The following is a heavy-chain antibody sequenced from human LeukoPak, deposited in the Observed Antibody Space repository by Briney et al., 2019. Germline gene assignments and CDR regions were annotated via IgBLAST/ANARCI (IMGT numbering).Heavy chain of an antibody. Sequence: SETLSLTCTVSGSSISSYYWSWIRQPAGKGLEWIGRIYTSGSTNYNPSLKSRVTMSVDTSKNQFSLKLSSVTAADTAVYYCARDPGVLRFLDRYYYYYMDVWGKGTTVTVSS. CDR2: IYTSGST. J-gene: IGHJ6*03. CDR1: GSSISSYY. D-gene: IGHD3-3*01. CDR3: ARDPGVLRFLDRYYYYYMDV. V-gene: IGHV4-4*07.